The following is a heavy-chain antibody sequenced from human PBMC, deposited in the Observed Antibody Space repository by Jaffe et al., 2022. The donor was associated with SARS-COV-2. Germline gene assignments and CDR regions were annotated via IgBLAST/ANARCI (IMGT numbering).Heavy chain of an antibody. CDR1: GGSIRNHY. CDR2: IHSSGSN. Sequence: QVQLQESGSGLVKPAETLSLTCTVSGGSIRNHYWTWIRQSPGKRLEWIGYIHSSGSNGYNPSLKSRVTISVDTSKNQLSLKLTSVTAADTAVYYCTRVADGGLFDYWGQGTLVTVSS. J-gene: IGHJ4*02. CDR3: TRVADGGLFDY. V-gene: IGHV4-59*11.